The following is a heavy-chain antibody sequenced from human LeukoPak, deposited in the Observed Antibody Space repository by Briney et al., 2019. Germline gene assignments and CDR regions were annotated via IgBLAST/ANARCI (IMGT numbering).Heavy chain of an antibody. CDR2: IYYSGST. Sequence: SETLSLTCTVSGGSISSYYWSWIRQPPGKGLEWIGYIYYSGSTNYNPSLKSRVTISVDTSKKQFSLKLSSVTAADTAVYYCARERNGDYGEVYFDYWGQGTLVTVSS. CDR1: GGSISSYY. V-gene: IGHV4-59*01. CDR3: ARERNGDYGEVYFDY. J-gene: IGHJ4*02. D-gene: IGHD4-17*01.